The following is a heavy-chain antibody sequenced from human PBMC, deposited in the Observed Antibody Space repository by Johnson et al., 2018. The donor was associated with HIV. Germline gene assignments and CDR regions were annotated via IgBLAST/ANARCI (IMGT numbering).Heavy chain of an antibody. D-gene: IGHD2-2*01. CDR3: ARNGLIPAAKGVAFDI. V-gene: IGHV3-11*04. CDR2: SSSSGSTI. Sequence: QMQLVESGGGLVKPGGSLRLSCAASGLTFSDYDMSWIRQAPGKGLEWVSYSSSSGSTIYYADSVEGRFTISRDNAKNSLYLQMNSLRAEDTAVYYCARNGLIPAAKGVAFDIWGQGTTVTVSS. CDR1: GLTFSDYD. J-gene: IGHJ3*02.